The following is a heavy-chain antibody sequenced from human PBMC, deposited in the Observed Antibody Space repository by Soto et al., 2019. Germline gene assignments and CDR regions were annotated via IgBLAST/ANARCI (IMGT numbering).Heavy chain of an antibody. CDR1: GGSFSGYY. CDR3: ARVISTVTTFFDY. Sequence: SETLSLTCAVYGGSFSGYYWSWIRQPPGKGLEWIGEIDHSGSTNYNPSLKSRVTISVDTSKNQFSLKLSSVTAADTAVYYCARVISTVTTFFDYWGQGTLVTVSS. D-gene: IGHD4-17*01. J-gene: IGHJ4*02. V-gene: IGHV4-34*01. CDR2: IDHSGST.